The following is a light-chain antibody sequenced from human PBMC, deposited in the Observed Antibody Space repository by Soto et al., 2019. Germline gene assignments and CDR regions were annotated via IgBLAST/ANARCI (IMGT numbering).Light chain of an antibody. CDR1: SSGVGGYNY. V-gene: IGLV2-14*03. CDR3: NSYTTNTPVV. CDR2: DVS. J-gene: IGLJ2*01. Sequence: QSALTQPASVSGSPGQSITISCTAPSSGVGGYNYVSWYQHHPGKAPKLVIYDVSNRPSGVSNRFSGSKSGNTASLTISGLQAEDEADYYCNSYTTNTPVVFGGGTKLTVL.